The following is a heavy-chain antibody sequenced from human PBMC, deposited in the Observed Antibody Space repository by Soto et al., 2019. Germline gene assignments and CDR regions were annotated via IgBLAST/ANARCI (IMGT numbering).Heavy chain of an antibody. J-gene: IGHJ6*02. D-gene: IGHD6-13*01. CDR2: INHRGST. V-gene: IGHV4-34*01. CDR1: GGSFSGYY. Sequence: SETLSLTCAVYGGSFSGYYWRCIRQPPGKGLEWIGEINHRGSTNYNPSLKIRVTISVDKSKNKFSLKLSSVTAADTAVYYCARVIRQGAAAGKHGMGVWGQGTTVTV. CDR3: ARVIRQGAAAGKHGMGV.